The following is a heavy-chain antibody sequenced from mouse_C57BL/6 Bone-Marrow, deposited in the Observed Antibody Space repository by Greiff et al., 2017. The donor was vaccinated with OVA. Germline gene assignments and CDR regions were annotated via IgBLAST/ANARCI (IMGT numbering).Heavy chain of an antibody. Sequence: EVKLEESGPGLAKPSQTLSLTCSVTGYSITSDYWNWIRKFPGNKLEYMGYISYSGSTYYNPSLKSRISITRDTSTNQYYLQLTSVTTEDTVTYYCARYIHGGAMDYWGQGTSVTVSS. CDR1: GYSITSDY. CDR2: ISYSGST. J-gene: IGHJ4*01. CDR3: ARYIHGGAMDY. V-gene: IGHV3-8*01.